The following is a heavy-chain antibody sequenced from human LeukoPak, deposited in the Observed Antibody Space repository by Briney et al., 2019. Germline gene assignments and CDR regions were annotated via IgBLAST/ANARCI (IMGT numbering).Heavy chain of an antibody. CDR1: GYTFTSYD. D-gene: IGHD3-10*01. CDR2: MNPNSGNT. V-gene: IGHV1-8*01. J-gene: IGHJ4*02. CDR3: ARISGMVRGEDFDY. Sequence: ASVKASCKASGYTFTSYDINWVRQATGQGLEWMGWMNPNSGNTGYAQKFQGRVTMTRNTSISIAYMELSSLRSEDTAVYYCARISGMVRGEDFDYWGQGTLVTVSS.